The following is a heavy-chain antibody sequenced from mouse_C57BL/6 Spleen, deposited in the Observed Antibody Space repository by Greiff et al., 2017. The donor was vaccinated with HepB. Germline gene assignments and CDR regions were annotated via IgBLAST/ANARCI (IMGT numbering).Heavy chain of an antibody. J-gene: IGHJ4*01. CDR1: GFTFSDYY. D-gene: IGHD2-3*01. V-gene: IGHV5-16*01. Sequence: EVQLVESEGGLVQPGSSMKLSCTASGFTFSDYYMAWVRQVPEKGLEWVANINYDGSSTYYLDSLKSRFIISRDNAKNILYLQMSSLKSEDTATYYCAREGLLPAMDYWGQGTSVTVSS. CDR2: INYDGSST. CDR3: AREGLLPAMDY.